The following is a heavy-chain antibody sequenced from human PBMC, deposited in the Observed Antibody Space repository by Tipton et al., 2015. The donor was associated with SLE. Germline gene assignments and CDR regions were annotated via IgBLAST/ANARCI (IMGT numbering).Heavy chain of an antibody. D-gene: IGHD1-7*01. V-gene: IGHV4-59*01. Sequence: LRLSCTGSGGSISSYYWSWIRQPPGKGLEWIGYIYYSGSTNYNPSLKSRVTISVDTSKNQFSLKLSSVTAADTAVYYCAITGTTEYWGQGTLVTVSS. CDR2: IYYSGST. CDR3: AITGTTEY. J-gene: IGHJ4*02. CDR1: GGSISSYY.